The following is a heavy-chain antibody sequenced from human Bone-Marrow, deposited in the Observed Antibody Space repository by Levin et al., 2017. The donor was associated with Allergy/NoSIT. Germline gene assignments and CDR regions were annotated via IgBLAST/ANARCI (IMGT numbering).Heavy chain of an antibody. D-gene: IGHD3-10*01. CDR3: ARDEDHYGSGGGF. Sequence: ASVKVSCKVSGYTLTELSMHWVRQAPGKGLEWMGSFDPEDGEAIYAQKFQDRVTLTTDTFTNTAKMELRSLTADDTAVYYCARDEDHYGSGGGFWGQGTLVTVSS. CDR2: FDPEDGEA. J-gene: IGHJ4*02. CDR1: GYTLTELS. V-gene: IGHV1-24*01.